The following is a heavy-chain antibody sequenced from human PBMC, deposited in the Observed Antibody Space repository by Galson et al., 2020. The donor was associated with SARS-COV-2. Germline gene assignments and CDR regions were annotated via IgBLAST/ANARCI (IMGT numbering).Heavy chain of an antibody. CDR3: ARARAAGGAPTDY. CDR2: IYYSGST. J-gene: IGHJ4*02. CDR1: GGSISSYY. Sequence: SQTLSLTCTVSGGSISSYYWSWIRQPPGKGLEWIGYIYYSGSTNYNPSLKSRVTISVDTSKNQFSLKLSSVTAADTAVYYCARARAAGGAPTDYWGQGTLVTVSS. V-gene: IGHV4-59*01. D-gene: IGHD6-25*01.